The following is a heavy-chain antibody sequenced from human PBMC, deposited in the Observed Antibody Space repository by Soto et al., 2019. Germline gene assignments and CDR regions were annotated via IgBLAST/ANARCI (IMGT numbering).Heavy chain of an antibody. CDR3: AKDRGYCSSTSCFPPSYYGMDV. J-gene: IGHJ6*02. Sequence: ALRLSCAASGFTFDDYGIHWVRRAPGKGVEWVSGISSNSRSIRYADSVKGRFTISRDNAKHSLYLQMNSLRAEDTALYYCAKDRGYCSSTSCFPPSYYGMDVWGQGTTVTVSS. CDR2: ISSNSRSI. V-gene: IGHV3-9*01. CDR1: GFTFDDYG. D-gene: IGHD2-2*01.